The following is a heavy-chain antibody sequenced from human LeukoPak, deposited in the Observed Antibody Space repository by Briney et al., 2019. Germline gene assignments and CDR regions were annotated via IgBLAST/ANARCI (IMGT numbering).Heavy chain of an antibody. CDR2: LSPDGSSS. Sequence: GGSLRLSCAASGFTFSTYWMHWVRQAPGKGLVWVSRLSPDGSSSIYADSVKGRLTVSRDNAKNTLYLQTNSLRADDTAVYYCTRSPSLGGSYWGFDYWGQGTLLTVSS. CDR1: GFTFSTYW. J-gene: IGHJ4*02. V-gene: IGHV3-74*01. D-gene: IGHD1-26*01. CDR3: TRSPSLGGSYWGFDY.